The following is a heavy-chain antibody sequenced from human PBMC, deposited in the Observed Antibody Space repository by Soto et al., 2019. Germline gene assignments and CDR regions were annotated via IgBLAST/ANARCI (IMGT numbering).Heavy chain of an antibody. V-gene: IGHV3-23*01. CDR3: AKLSGDSWGYFDY. Sequence: GGSLRLSCAASGFTFSSYAVSWVRQAPGKGPEWISSISGSGSTIYYADSVKGRFTISRDNSKNTLYLQMSSLRAEDTAVYYCAKLSGDSWGYFDYWGQGTLVTVSS. CDR1: GFTFSSYA. J-gene: IGHJ4*02. CDR2: ISGSGSTI. D-gene: IGHD2-21*02.